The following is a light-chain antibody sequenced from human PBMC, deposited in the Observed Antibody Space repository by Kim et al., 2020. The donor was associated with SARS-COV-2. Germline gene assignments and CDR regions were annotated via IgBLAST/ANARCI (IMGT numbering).Light chain of an antibody. CDR3: QAWDSSTYV. Sequence: YELTQPPSVSVFPGQTASITCSGDKLGDKYASWYQQKSGQSPVLVIYQDNKRPSGIPERFSGSNSGNTATLTISGTQAMDEADYYCQAWDSSTYVFGPG. CDR1: KLGDKY. J-gene: IGLJ1*01. V-gene: IGLV3-1*01. CDR2: QDN.